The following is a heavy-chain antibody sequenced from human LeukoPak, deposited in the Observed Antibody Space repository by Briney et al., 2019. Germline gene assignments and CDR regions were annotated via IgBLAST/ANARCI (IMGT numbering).Heavy chain of an antibody. CDR2: IRQDGSEK. D-gene: IGHD3-22*01. CDR1: GFTFSRYW. CDR3: VRGDYYDSSTYYTDAFDI. Sequence: GGSLRLSCAASGFTFSRYWMSWVRQAPGKGLEWVANIRQDGSEKYYVDSVKGRFTISRDNAKNSLYLQMNSLRAEDTAVYYCVRGDYYDSSTYYTDAFDIWGQGTMVTVSS. V-gene: IGHV3-7*01. J-gene: IGHJ3*02.